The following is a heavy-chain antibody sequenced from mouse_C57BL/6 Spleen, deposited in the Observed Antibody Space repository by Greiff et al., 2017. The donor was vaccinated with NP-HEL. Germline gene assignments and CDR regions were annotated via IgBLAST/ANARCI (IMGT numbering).Heavy chain of an antibody. Sequence: VQLQQSGPELVKPGASVKISCKASGYAFSSSWMNWVKQRPGKGLEWIGRIYPGDGDTNYNGKFKGKATLTADKSSSTAYMQLSSLTSEDSAVYFCARCNYYGSSYGFDYWGQGTTLTVSS. D-gene: IGHD1-1*01. CDR2: IYPGDGDT. CDR3: ARCNYYGSSYGFDY. V-gene: IGHV1-82*01. CDR1: GYAFSSSW. J-gene: IGHJ2*01.